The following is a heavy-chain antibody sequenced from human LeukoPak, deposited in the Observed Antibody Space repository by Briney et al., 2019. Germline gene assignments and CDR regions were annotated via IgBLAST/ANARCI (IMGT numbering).Heavy chain of an antibody. Sequence: GGSLRLSCAASGFTFSSYDMHWVRQAPGKGLEYVAAISSNGGSTYYANSVKGRFTISRDNSKNTLYLQMGSLRAEDTAVYYCAKDQDYYGSGSYYIAPDYWGQGTLVTVSS. CDR2: ISSNGGST. V-gene: IGHV3-64*01. D-gene: IGHD3-10*01. J-gene: IGHJ4*02. CDR3: AKDQDYYGSGSYYIAPDY. CDR1: GFTFSSYD.